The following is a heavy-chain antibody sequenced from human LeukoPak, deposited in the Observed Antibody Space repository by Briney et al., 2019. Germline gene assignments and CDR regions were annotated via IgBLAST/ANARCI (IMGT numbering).Heavy chain of an antibody. CDR1: GYTFTSYA. J-gene: IGHJ4*01. Sequence: RASVKVSCKASGYTFTSYAMNWVRQAPGQGLEWMGWINTNTGNPTYAQGFTGRFVFSLDTSVSTAYLQISSLKAEDTAVYYCARNPRLAVTRLFDYWGQEPWSPSPQ. D-gene: IGHD2-21*02. CDR3: ARNPRLAVTRLFDY. V-gene: IGHV7-4-1*02. CDR2: INTNTGNP.